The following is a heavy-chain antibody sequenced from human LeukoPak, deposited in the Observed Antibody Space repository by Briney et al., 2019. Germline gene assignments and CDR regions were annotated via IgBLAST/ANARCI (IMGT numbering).Heavy chain of an antibody. Sequence: GGSLRLSCSASGFTFSSYAMHWVRQAPGKGLEWVSSISSSSSYVYYADSVKGRFTISRDNAKNSLYLQMNSLRAEDTAVYYCAREASGYDFDYWGQGTLVTVSS. V-gene: IGHV3-21*01. J-gene: IGHJ4*02. CDR2: ISSSSSYV. CDR3: AREASGYDFDY. CDR1: GFTFSSYA. D-gene: IGHD5-12*01.